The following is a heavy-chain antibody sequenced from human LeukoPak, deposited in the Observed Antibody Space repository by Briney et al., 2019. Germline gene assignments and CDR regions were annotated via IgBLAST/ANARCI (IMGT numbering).Heavy chain of an antibody. CDR1: GGSFSGYY. V-gene: IGHV4-34*01. CDR2: INHSGST. D-gene: IGHD3-10*01. CDR3: ARSHYYGSGSYTSYYMDV. J-gene: IGHJ6*03. Sequence: SETLSLTCAVYGGSFSGYYWSWIRQPPGKGLEWIGEINHSGSTNYSPSLKSRVTISVDTSKNQFSLKLSSVTAADMAVYYCARSHYYGSGSYTSYYMDVWGKGTTVTISS.